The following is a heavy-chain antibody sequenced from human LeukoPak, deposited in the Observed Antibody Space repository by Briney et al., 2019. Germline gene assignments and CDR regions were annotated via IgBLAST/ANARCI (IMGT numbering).Heavy chain of an antibody. CDR3: AKGPRDSSGWNYLDY. D-gene: IGHD6-19*01. CDR2: MWYDGSNR. V-gene: IGHV3-33*06. J-gene: IGHJ4*02. CDR1: GFTFSSYG. Sequence: GRSLRLSCAASGFTFSSYGMHWVRQAPGKGLEWVAVMWYDGSNRYYADSVKGRFTISRDNSKNTLYLQMNSLSAEDTAVYYCAKGPRDSSGWNYLDYWGQGTLVTVSS.